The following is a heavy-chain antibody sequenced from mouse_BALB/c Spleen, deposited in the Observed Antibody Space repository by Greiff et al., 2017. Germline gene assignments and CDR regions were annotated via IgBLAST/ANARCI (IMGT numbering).Heavy chain of an antibody. J-gene: IGHJ3*01. V-gene: IGHV1-14*01. CDR3: AREGVQFITTFAY. CDR1: GYTFTSYV. D-gene: IGHD1-2*01. CDR2: INPYNDGT. Sequence: VQLQQSGPELVKPGASVKMSCKASGYTFTSYVMHWVKQKPGQGLEWIGYINPYNDGTKYNEKFKGKATLTSDKSSSTAYMELSSLTSEDSAVYYCAREGVQFITTFAYWGQGTLVTVSA.